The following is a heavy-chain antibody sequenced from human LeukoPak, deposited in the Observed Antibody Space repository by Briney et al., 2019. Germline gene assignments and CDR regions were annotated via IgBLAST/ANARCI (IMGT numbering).Heavy chain of an antibody. CDR2: IYHSGIT. CDR1: DYSISSGYGYY. V-gene: IGHV4-38-2*02. Sequence: SETLSLTCTVSDYSISSGYGYYWGWIRQPPGKGLEWIGNIYHSGITYYNHFNSSLKSRVTISIDTSKNQFSLRLTSVTAADTAVYFCASLVSTRYYFDYWGQGTLVTVSS. CDR3: ASLVSTRYYFDY. J-gene: IGHJ4*02. D-gene: IGHD5/OR15-5a*01.